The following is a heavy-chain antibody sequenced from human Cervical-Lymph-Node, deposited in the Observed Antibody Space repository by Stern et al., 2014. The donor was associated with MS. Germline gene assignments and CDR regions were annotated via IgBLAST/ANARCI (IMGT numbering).Heavy chain of an antibody. CDR1: GFTFSDHY. CDR3: ASGYCSGGSCYSFWGDY. D-gene: IGHD2-15*01. CDR2: IRNKANSYST. J-gene: IGHJ4*02. V-gene: IGHV3-72*01. Sequence: EVQLVESGGGLVQPGGSLRLSCAASGFTFSDHYMDWVRPAPGTGLEWVGRIRNKANSYSTDYAASVKGRFTISRDDSKNSLYLQMNSLKTEDTAIYYCASGYCSGGSCYSFWGDYCGQGTLVTVSS.